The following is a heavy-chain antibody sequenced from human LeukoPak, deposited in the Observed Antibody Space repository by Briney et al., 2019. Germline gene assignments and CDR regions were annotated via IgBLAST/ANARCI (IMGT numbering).Heavy chain of an antibody. CDR1: GYTFTGYY. J-gene: IGHJ4*02. D-gene: IGHD3-10*01. CDR3: TRLYYGSGSNY. V-gene: IGHV3-73*01. CDR2: IRSKANSYAT. Sequence: KVSCKASGYTFTGYYMHWVRQAPGQGLEWVGRIRSKANSYATAYAASVKGRFTISRDDSKNTAYLQMNSLKTEDTAVYYCTRLYYGSGSNYWGQGTLVTVSS.